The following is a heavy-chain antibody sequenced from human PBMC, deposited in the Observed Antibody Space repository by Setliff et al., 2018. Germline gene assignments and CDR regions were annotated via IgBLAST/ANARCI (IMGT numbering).Heavy chain of an antibody. CDR2: INQDGSAQ. J-gene: IGHJ4*02. Sequence: PGGSLRLSCAASGFTFSSLWMAWVRQAPGKGLEWVANINQDGSAQYYVDSVKGRFTISRDNAKNSLYLQMSSLRVEDTAVYFCRLWLHETMRDYWGQGTLVTVSS. V-gene: IGHV3-7*01. D-gene: IGHD3-10*01. CDR3: RLWLHETMRDY. CDR1: GFTFSSLW.